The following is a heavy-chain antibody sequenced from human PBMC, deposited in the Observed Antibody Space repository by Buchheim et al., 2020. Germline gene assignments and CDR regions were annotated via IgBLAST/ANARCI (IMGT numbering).Heavy chain of an antibody. CDR1: GFTFSSYA. D-gene: IGHD4-17*01. Sequence: QVQLVESGGGVVQPGRSLRLSCAASGFTFSSYAMHWVRQAPGKGLEWVAVISYDGSNKYYADSVKGRFTISRDNSKNTLYLQMNSLRAEDTAVYYCARVLFDYGDYGPNDYWGQGTL. CDR2: ISYDGSNK. CDR3: ARVLFDYGDYGPNDY. J-gene: IGHJ4*02. V-gene: IGHV3-30-3*01.